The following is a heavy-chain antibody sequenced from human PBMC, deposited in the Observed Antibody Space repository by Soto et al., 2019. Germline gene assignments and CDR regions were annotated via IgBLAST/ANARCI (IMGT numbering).Heavy chain of an antibody. J-gene: IGHJ4*02. CDR2: INHSGST. CDR3: ARGTGKIRYCSSTSCYPYFDY. CDR1: GGSCSGYY. Sequence: SETLSLTCAVYGGSCSGYYPSWIRQPPGKGLEWIGEINHSGSTNYNPSLKSRVTISVDTSKNQFSLKLSSVTAADTAVYYCARGTGKIRYCSSTSCYPYFDYWGQGTLVTVSS. V-gene: IGHV4-34*01. D-gene: IGHD2-2*01.